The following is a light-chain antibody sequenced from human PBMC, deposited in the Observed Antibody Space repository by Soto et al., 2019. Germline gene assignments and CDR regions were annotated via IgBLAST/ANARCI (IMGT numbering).Light chain of an antibody. CDR1: QSVSSY. CDR3: QQRFNWPRFT. V-gene: IGKV3-11*01. CDR2: DAS. Sequence: EIVLTQSPATLSLSPGERATLSCRASQSVSSYLAWYQQKPGQAPRLLIYDASNRATGIPARFSGGGSGTDFTRTISSLEPEDFAVYYCQQRFNWPRFTFGQGAKLEIK. J-gene: IGKJ2*01.